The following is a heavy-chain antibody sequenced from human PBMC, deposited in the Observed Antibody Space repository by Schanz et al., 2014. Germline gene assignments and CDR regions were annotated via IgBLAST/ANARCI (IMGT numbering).Heavy chain of an antibody. V-gene: IGHV1-2*06. Sequence: QVQLVQSGAEVKKPGASVKVSCKTSGYNFNGFPMHWLRQAPGRGLEWMGRINPDSGGTDYAQKFQGRVAMTRDTSSSAAYMELSGLRSDDTAVYYCARDNLVSSSWYNYYGMDVWGQGTTVTVSS. CDR1: GYNFNGFP. D-gene: IGHD6-13*01. CDR3: ARDNLVSSSWYNYYGMDV. CDR2: INPDSGGT. J-gene: IGHJ6*02.